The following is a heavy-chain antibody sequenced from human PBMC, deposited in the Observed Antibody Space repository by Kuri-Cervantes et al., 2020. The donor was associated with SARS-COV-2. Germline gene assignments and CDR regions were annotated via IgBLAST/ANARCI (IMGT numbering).Heavy chain of an antibody. V-gene: IGHV3-21*01. CDR2: ISSSSSYI. CDR1: GFTFSSYA. CDR3: AREGELRAFDI. Sequence: GESLKISCAASGFTFSSYAMSWVRQAPGKGLEWVSSISSSSSYIYYADPVKGRFTISRDNAKNSLYLQMNSLRAEDTAVYYCAREGELRAFDIWGQGTMVTRLL. D-gene: IGHD1-26*01. J-gene: IGHJ3*02.